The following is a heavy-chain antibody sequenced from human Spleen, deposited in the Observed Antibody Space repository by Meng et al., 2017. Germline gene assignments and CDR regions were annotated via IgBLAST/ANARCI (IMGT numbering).Heavy chain of an antibody. CDR2: INYSGRT. J-gene: IGHJ4*02. D-gene: IGHD2-21*02. CDR3: ARGPSHGGSYSDY. CDR1: GGPIRTYY. V-gene: IGHV4-59*01. Sequence: QVQLQESGPGLVKPSETLSLTCTVSGGPIRTYYWSWIRQSPEKGLEWIGYINYSGRTNYIPSLRSRATISVDPSKNQFSLNLRSVTAADTAVYYCARGPSHGGSYSDYWGQGTLVTVSS.